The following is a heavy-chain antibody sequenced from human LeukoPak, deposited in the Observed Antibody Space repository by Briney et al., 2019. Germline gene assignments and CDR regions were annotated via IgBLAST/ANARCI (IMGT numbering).Heavy chain of an antibody. V-gene: IGHV1-2*02. CDR2: INPNSGGT. D-gene: IGHD3-10*01. CDR3: ARGVAMVPTDAFDI. J-gene: IGHJ3*02. CDR1: GYTFTGYY. Sequence: ASVKVSCKASGYTFTGYYMHWVRQAPGQGREGMGCINPNSGGTNYAPQFQGRVNMTRDTSITTAYMKLSRLSSDDTAVYYCARGVAMVPTDAFDIWGHGTLVTVSS.